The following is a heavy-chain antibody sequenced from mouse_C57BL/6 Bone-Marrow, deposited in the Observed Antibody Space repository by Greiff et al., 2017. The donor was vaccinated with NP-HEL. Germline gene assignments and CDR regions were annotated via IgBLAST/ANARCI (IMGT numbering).Heavy chain of an antibody. CDR2: INPNNGGT. D-gene: IGHD1-1*01. Sequence: VQLQQSGPELVKPGASVKISCKASGYTFTDYYMNWVKQSHGKSLEWIGDINPNNGGTSYNQKFKGKATLTVDKSSSTAYMELRSLTSEDSAVYYCARWDTTVVAGDYWGQGTTLTVSS. CDR3: ARWDTTVVAGDY. J-gene: IGHJ2*01. CDR1: GYTFTDYY. V-gene: IGHV1-26*01.